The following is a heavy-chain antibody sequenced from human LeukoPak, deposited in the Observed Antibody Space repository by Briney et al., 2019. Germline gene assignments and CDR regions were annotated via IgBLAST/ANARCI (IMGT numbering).Heavy chain of an antibody. V-gene: IGHV3-30-3*01. D-gene: IGHD3-22*01. CDR3: ASEDSSGPTS. J-gene: IGHJ4*02. CDR2: ISYDGSNK. CDR1: GFTFSSYA. Sequence: GGSLRLSCAASGFTFSSYAMHWVRQAPGKGLEWVAVISYDGSNKYYADSVKGRFTISRDNSKNTLYLQMNSLRAEHTAVYYCASEDSSGPTSWGQGTLVTVSS.